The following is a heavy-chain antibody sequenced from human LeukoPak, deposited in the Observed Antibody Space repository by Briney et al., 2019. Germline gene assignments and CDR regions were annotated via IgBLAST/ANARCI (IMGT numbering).Heavy chain of an antibody. J-gene: IGHJ4*02. V-gene: IGHV4-34*01. CDR3: ARVNGRRYYDSSGYAYFDY. CDR2: INHSGST. Sequence: PSETLSLTCAVYGGSFSGYYWSWIRQPPGKGLEWIGEINHSGSTNYNPSLKSRVTISVDTSKNQFSLKLSSVTAADTAVYYCARVNGRRYYDSSGYAYFDYWGQGTLVTVSS. D-gene: IGHD3-22*01. CDR1: GGSFSGYY.